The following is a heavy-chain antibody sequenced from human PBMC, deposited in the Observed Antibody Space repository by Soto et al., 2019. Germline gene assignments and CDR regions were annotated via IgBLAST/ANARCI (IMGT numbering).Heavy chain of an antibody. CDR3: ARLGGYYQAFDQ. J-gene: IGHJ4*02. CDR2: IYYSGST. V-gene: IGHV4-59*08. D-gene: IGHD3-22*01. CDR1: GGSMNTDD. Sequence: SETLSLTCTVSGGSMNTDDWGWFRQPPGKGLEWVGYIYYSGSTTYSPSLKSRFTISVDTSKNQFSLKLDSVTAADTAVYYCARLGGYYQAFDQWGQGSLVTVS.